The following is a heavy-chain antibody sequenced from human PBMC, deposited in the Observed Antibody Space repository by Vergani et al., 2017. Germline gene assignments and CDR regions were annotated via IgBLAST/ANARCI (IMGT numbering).Heavy chain of an antibody. CDR1: GFTFSTYD. CDR3: ARSDSSSPALDY. J-gene: IGHJ4*02. V-gene: IGHV3-13*01. CDR2: IGTAGDT. D-gene: IGHD6-6*01. Sequence: EVQLLESGGDLVQPGGSLRLSCAASGFTFSTYDMHWVRQATGKGLEWVSAIGTAGDTYYPGSVKGRFTISRENAKNSLYLQINGLRAGDTAVYYCARSDSSSPALDYWGQGTLVTVSS.